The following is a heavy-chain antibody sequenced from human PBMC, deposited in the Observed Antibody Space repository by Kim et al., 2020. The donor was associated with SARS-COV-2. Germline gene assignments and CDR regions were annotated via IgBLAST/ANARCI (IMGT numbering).Heavy chain of an antibody. J-gene: IGHJ6*02. V-gene: IGHV7-4-1*02. D-gene: IGHD5-18*01. Sequence: ASVKVSCKASGYTFTSYAMNWVRQAPGQGLEWMGWINTNTGNPTYAQGFTGRFVFSLDTSVSTAYLQISSLKAEDTAVYYCASPRRKGLQLWSSHQYYYYGMDVWGQGTTVTVSS. CDR3: ASPRRKGLQLWSSHQYYYYGMDV. CDR1: GYTFTSYA. CDR2: INTNTGNP.